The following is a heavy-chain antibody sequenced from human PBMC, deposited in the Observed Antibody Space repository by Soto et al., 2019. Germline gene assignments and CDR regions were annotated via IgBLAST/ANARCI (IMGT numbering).Heavy chain of an antibody. CDR2: TFYRSKWYY. D-gene: IGHD1-26*01. CDR3: AVSGTHNWFDP. CDR1: GDSVSRNSGA. Sequence: QLQQSGPGLVKSSQTLSLTCGISGDSVSRNSGAWNWFRLSPSRGLEWLGRTFYRSKWYYEYAVSVRGRITISPDTSKNQFSLQLNSVTPDDTAVYYCAVSGTHNWFDPWGQETLVTVSS. J-gene: IGHJ5*02. V-gene: IGHV6-1*01.